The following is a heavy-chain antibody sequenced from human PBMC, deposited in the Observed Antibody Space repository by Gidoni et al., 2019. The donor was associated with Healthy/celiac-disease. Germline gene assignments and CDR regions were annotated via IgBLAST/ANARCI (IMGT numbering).Heavy chain of an antibody. CDR2: IKQDGSEK. J-gene: IGHJ4*02. CDR3: ARAPRVVIDY. CDR1: AFPFSSYW. D-gene: IGHD3-22*01. V-gene: IGHV3-7*01. Sequence: EVQLVESGGGLVQPGGSLRLACAASAFPFSSYWMSWVRQAQGKGLEWVANIKQDGSEKYYVDSVKGRFTISRDNAKNSRYLQMNSLRAEDTAVYYCARAPRVVIDYWGQGTLVTVSS.